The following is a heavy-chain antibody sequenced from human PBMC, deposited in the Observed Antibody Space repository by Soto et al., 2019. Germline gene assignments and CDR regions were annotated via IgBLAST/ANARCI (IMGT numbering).Heavy chain of an antibody. CDR3: AMVDVYVTPSPQDV. CDR1: GYTFTRYG. Sequence: QVQLVQSGAEVKNPGASVKVSCKASGYTFTRYGIGWARQAPGQGLEWMGWINTYNGNTNYAQNVQGRVTLTTDTTTRTAYMELRSLRSNVTAIYYCAMVDVYVTPSPQDVWAQGTTVIVSS. CDR2: INTYNGNT. J-gene: IGHJ6*02. V-gene: IGHV1-18*01. D-gene: IGHD3-16*01.